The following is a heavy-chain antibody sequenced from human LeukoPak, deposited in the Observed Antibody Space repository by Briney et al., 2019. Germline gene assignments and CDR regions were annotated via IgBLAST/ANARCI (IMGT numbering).Heavy chain of an antibody. V-gene: IGHV4-31*03. CDR1: GGSISSGGYY. CDR2: IYYSGST. CDR3: ARVTVSWFDP. J-gene: IGHJ5*02. Sequence: SETLSLTCTVSGGSISSGGYYWSWIRQHPGKGLEWIGYIYYSGSTYYNPSLKSRVTISVDTSKNQFSLKLSSVTAADTAVYYCARVTVSWFDPWGQGTLVTVSS. D-gene: IGHD3-22*01.